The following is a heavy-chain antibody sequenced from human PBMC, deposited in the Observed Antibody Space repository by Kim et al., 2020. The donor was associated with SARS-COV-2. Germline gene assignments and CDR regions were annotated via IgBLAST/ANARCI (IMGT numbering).Heavy chain of an antibody. J-gene: IGHJ5*02. CDR2: ISYEGSTQ. CDR3: ARNLVGDTDLGP. V-gene: IGHV3-30*03. CDR1: GFTLSSHV. Sequence: GGSLRLSCAASGFTLSSHVMHWVRQAPGKGLEWVALISYEGSTQQYTDSVKGRFTVSRDNSKNTLFLQMNSLRPEDTAVYYCARNLVGDTDLGPWGQGTLVTVSS. D-gene: IGHD1-26*01.